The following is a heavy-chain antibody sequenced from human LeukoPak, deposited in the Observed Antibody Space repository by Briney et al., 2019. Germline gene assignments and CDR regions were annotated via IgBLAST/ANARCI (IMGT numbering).Heavy chain of an antibody. CDR2: MSGGGGDI. CDR1: GFTFSDYY. D-gene: IGHD3-16*02. CDR3: AKDIVEAGLFFDY. J-gene: IGHJ4*02. V-gene: IGHV3-11*01. Sequence: GGSLRLSCAASGFTFSDYYMGWIPQAPGKGLEGVSYMSGGGGDIFYADSVKGRFTISRDNAKNSLYLQMNSLRAEDTAVYYCAKDIVEAGLFFDYWGQGTLVTVSS.